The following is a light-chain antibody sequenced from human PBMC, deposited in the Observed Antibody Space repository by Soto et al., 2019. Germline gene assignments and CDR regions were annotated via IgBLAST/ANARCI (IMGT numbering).Light chain of an antibody. V-gene: IGKV1-39*01. Sequence: DFQMTQSPSSLSASVGDRVTITCRASQNIGTYLYWYQQKPAKAPELLIYAASNLQTGVPSRFSGSGSGTDFTLAINTLQPEEFATYYCQETYSTPGLTFGGGAKVEV. CDR2: AAS. CDR3: QETYSTPGLT. J-gene: IGKJ4*01. CDR1: QNIGTY.